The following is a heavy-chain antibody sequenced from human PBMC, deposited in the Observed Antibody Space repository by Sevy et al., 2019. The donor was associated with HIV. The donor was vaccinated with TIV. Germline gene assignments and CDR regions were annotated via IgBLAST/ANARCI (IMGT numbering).Heavy chain of an antibody. Sequence: ASVKVSCKASGYTFTSYGISWVRQAPGQGLEWMGWISAYNGNTNYAQKLQGRVTMTTDTSTSTAYMELRSLRSEDTAVYYCARVNTGIVGATGDYYYYYYMDVWGKGTTVTVSS. D-gene: IGHD1-26*01. CDR1: GYTFTSYG. CDR2: ISAYNGNT. J-gene: IGHJ6*03. CDR3: ARVNTGIVGATGDYYYYYYMDV. V-gene: IGHV1-18*04.